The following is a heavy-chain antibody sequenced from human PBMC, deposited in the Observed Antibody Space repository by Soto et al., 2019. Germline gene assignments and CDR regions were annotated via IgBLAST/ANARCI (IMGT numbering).Heavy chain of an antibody. D-gene: IGHD3-10*01. Sequence: GASVKVSCKASGGLFSSYAISWVRQAPGQGLEWMGGIIPVFSTAYYAQKFQGRVTITADESTNTAYMELSSLRSEDTAVYYCASAPGARKGLDYWGQGTLVTVSS. V-gene: IGHV1-69*13. CDR2: IIPVFSTA. J-gene: IGHJ4*02. CDR3: ASAPGARKGLDY. CDR1: GGLFSSYA.